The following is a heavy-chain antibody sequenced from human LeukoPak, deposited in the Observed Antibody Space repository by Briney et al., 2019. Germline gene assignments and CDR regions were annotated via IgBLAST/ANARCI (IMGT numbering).Heavy chain of an antibody. D-gene: IGHD2-15*01. CDR3: AKDSGGYCSGGSCYGNDY. J-gene: IGHJ4*02. V-gene: IGHV3-30*02. CDR2: IRYDGSNK. CDR1: GFTFSSYG. Sequence: GGSLRLSCAASGFTFSSYGMHWVRQAPGMGLEWVAFIRYDGSNKYYADSVKGRFTISRDNSKNTLYLQMNSLRAEDTAVYYCAKDSGGYCSGGSCYGNDYWGQGTLITVSS.